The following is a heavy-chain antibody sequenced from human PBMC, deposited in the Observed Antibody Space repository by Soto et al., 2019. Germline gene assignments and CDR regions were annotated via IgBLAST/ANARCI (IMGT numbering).Heavy chain of an antibody. CDR3: AKDEEAEFIFGVVTISRFDS. CDR1: GFTFSNYA. J-gene: IGHJ4*02. Sequence: EVQLLESGGGLVQPGGSLRLSCAASGFTFSNYAMGWFRRAPGQGLVWVLGIGGAGGSTYYADSVKGRFTISRDQSKNTLFLQMHSLGAEDTALYYCAKDEEAEFIFGVVTISRFDSWGQGTLVTVSS. V-gene: IGHV3-23*01. CDR2: IGGAGGST. D-gene: IGHD3-3*01.